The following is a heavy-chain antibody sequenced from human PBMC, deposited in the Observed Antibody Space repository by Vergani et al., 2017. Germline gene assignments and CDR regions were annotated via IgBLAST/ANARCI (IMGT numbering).Heavy chain of an antibody. J-gene: IGHJ4*02. Sequence: QVQLQQWGAGLLKPSETLSLTCAVYGGSFSGYYWSWIRQPPGKGLEWFGEINHSGSTNYNPSLKSRVNRSVDTSKNKLPLKLSSVTAADTAVYYCARGGSXLRFWGQGTLVTVSS. V-gene: IGHV4-34*01. CDR1: GGSFSGYY. D-gene: IGHD5-12*01. CDR3: ARGGSXLRF. CDR2: INHSGST.